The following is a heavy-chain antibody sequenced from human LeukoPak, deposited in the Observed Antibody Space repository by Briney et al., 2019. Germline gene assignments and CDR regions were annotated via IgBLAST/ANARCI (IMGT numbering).Heavy chain of an antibody. CDR1: GYTFTSNA. Sequence: ASVKVSCKASGYTFTSNAMNWVRQAPGRGLERMGWINTNTGNPTYAQGFTGRFVFSLDTSVSTAYLQISSLKAEDTAVYYCARAGGVTTYYYYYGMDVWGQGTTVTVSS. CDR3: ARAGGVTTYYYYYGMDV. D-gene: IGHD3-16*01. J-gene: IGHJ6*02. CDR2: INTNTGNP. V-gene: IGHV7-4-1*02.